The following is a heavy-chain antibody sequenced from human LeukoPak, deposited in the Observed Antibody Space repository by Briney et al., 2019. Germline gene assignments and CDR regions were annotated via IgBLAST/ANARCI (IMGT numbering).Heavy chain of an antibody. V-gene: IGHV1-69*13. CDR1: GGTFSSYA. CDR2: IIPIFGTA. CDR3: ARGANPPGYSSSWSEVWHFDY. Sequence: SVKVSCKASGGTFSSYAISWVRQAPGQGLEWMGGIIPIFGTANYAQKFQGRVTITADESTSTAYMELSSLRSEDTAVYYCARGANPPGYSSSWSEVWHFDYWGQGTLVTVSS. D-gene: IGHD6-13*01. J-gene: IGHJ4*02.